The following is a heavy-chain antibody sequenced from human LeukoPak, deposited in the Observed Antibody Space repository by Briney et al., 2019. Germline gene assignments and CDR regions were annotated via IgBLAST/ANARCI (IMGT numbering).Heavy chain of an antibody. CDR1: GFTFSGYT. CDR3: ARLRWELLIDY. Sequence: GGSLRLSCVASGFTFSGYTMNWVRQAPGKGLEWVSYISSSSSTIYYADSVKGRFTISSDNAKNSLYLQMNSLRAEDTAVYYCARLRWELLIDYWGRGSLVTVSS. J-gene: IGHJ4*02. CDR2: ISSSSSTI. D-gene: IGHD1-26*01. V-gene: IGHV3-48*04.